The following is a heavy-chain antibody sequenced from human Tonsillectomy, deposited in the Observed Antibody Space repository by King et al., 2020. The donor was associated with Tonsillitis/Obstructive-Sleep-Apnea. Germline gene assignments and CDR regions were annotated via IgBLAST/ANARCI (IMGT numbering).Heavy chain of an antibody. CDR2: IDWDDDK. V-gene: IGHV2-70*11. CDR3: ARSDTTWHYAVFDI. CDR1: GFSLSTSGMC. J-gene: IGHJ3*02. Sequence: VTLKESGPALVKPTQTLTLTCTFSGFSLSTSGMCVSWIRQPPGKALEWLARIDWDDDKYYSTSLKTRLTISKDTSKHQVVLTMTNLDPGDTATYYCARSDTTWHYAVFDILGPGTLVTVSS. D-gene: IGHD2-2*01.